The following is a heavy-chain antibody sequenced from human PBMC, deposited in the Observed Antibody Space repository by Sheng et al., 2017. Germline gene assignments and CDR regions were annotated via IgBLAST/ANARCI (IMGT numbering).Heavy chain of an antibody. CDR2: IYYSGST. J-gene: IGHJ6*03. CDR1: GGPITSSSYY. D-gene: IGHD6-6*01. V-gene: IGHV4-39*01. Sequence: QLQLQESGPGLVKPSETLSLTCTVSGGPITSSSYYWGWIRQPPGKGLEWIVSIYYSGSTYYNPSLRSRVTISVDTSKNQFSLKLSSVTAADTAVYYCARHHTSSLYNYYMDVWGKGTNGHRLL. CDR3: ARHHTSSLYNYYMDV.